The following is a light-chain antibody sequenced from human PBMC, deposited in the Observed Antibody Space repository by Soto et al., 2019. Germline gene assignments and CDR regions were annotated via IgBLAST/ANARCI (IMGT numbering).Light chain of an antibody. J-gene: IGKJ1*01. Sequence: DIQMTQSPSSRSASVGDRVTITCQASQSINSYLNWYQQKPGKAPKLLIYAASSLQSGVPSRFSGSGSETDFTLTITSLQPDDFATYYCQQSFSTPRTFGQGTRVDI. CDR2: AAS. CDR3: QQSFSTPRT. V-gene: IGKV1-39*01. CDR1: QSINSY.